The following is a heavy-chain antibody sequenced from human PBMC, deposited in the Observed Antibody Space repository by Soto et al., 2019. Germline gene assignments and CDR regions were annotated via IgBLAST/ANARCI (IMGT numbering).Heavy chain of an antibody. D-gene: IGHD4-17*01. CDR3: ARLGYGDYYYYYGMDV. V-gene: IGHV4-39*01. CDR2: IYYSGST. Sequence: SETLSLTCTVSGGSISSSSYYWGWIRQPPGKGLEWIGSIYYSGSTYYNTSLKNRVTISVDTSKNQFSLKISSVTAADTVVYYCARLGYGDYYYYYGMDVWGQGTTVTVSS. CDR1: GGSISSSSYY. J-gene: IGHJ6*02.